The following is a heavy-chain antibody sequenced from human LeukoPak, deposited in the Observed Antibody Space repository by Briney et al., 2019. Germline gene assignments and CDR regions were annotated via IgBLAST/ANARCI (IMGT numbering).Heavy chain of an antibody. CDR1: GYTFSNFG. V-gene: IGHV1-18*01. D-gene: IGHD6-13*01. CDR2: ISGNNDNP. J-gene: IGHJ4*02. Sequence: ASVEVSCKASGYTFSNFGISWVRQAPGQGLEWMGWISGNNDNPNYGQKFQGRLTVTTDSSTNTAYMELRNLRSDDTAVYYCAKSAQYSSAWFTGSFDYWGQGTLVTVSS. CDR3: AKSAQYSSAWFTGSFDY.